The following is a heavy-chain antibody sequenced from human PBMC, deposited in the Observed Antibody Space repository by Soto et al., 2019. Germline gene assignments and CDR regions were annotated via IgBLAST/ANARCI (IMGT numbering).Heavy chain of an antibody. J-gene: IGHJ4*02. CDR2: ISVYNGNT. D-gene: IGHD3-3*01. CDR3: ARVYDFWSGYSNPFDY. CDR1: GYTFTSYG. V-gene: IGHV1-18*01. Sequence: QVQLVQSGAEVKKPGASVKVSCKASGYTFTSYGISWVRQAPGQGLEWMGWISVYNGNTNYAQKLQGRVTMTTDTSTNTAYMGLRSLRSDDTAVYYCARVYDFWSGYSNPFDYWGQGTLVTVSS.